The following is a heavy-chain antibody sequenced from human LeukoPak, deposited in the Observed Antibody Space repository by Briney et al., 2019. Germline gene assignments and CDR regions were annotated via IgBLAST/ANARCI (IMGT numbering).Heavy chain of an antibody. Sequence: GGSLRLSCAASGFTFSSYAMSWVRQAPGKGLEWVANIKQDGSEKYYVDSVKGRFTISRDNAKNSLYLQMNSLRAEDTAVYYCARDVVGEQQLEYYFDYWGQGTLVTVSS. V-gene: IGHV3-7*01. CDR1: GFTFSSYA. J-gene: IGHJ4*02. CDR3: ARDVVGEQQLEYYFDY. CDR2: IKQDGSEK. D-gene: IGHD6-13*01.